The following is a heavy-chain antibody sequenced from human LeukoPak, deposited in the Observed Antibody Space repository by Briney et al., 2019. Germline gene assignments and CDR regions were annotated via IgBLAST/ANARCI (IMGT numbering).Heavy chain of an antibody. CDR3: ARDHAFSPDY. CDR2: IYSGGTT. J-gene: IGHJ4*02. Sequence: PGGSLRLSCAASGFTLSSNYMSWVRQAPGKGLEWVSVIYSGGTTYFADSVDDRFTISRNNSKNTLYLQMNSLRAEDTAVYYCARDHAFSPDYWGQGTLVTVSS. CDR1: GFTLSSNY. V-gene: IGHV3-66*01. D-gene: IGHD2/OR15-2a*01.